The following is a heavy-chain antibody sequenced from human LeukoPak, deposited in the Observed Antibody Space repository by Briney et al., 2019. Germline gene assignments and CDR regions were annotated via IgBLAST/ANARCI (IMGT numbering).Heavy chain of an antibody. Sequence: GGSLRLSCAASGFTFSSYAMSWVRQAPGKGLEWVSAISGSGGSTYYADSVKGRFTISRDNSKNTLYLQMNSLRAEDTAIYYCTRGGAAATFDFWGQGTLVTVSS. CDR2: ISGSGGST. J-gene: IGHJ4*02. V-gene: IGHV3-23*01. D-gene: IGHD6-13*01. CDR3: TRGGAAATFDF. CDR1: GFTFSSYA.